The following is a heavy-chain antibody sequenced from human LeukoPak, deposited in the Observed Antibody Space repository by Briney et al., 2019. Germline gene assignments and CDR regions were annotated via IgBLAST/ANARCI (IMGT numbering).Heavy chain of an antibody. CDR2: ISSSSIYI. V-gene: IGHV3-21*01. D-gene: IGHD6-19*01. J-gene: IGHJ6*03. CDR1: GFTFSGYS. CDR3: ARTRIGSRGFHLSMDV. Sequence: PGGSLRLSCAASGFTFSGYSMNWVRQAPGKGLEWVSSISSSSIYIYYADSVEGRFTVSRDNARNSLYLQMNSLRAEDTAVYYCARTRIGSRGFHLSMDVWGKGTTVTISS.